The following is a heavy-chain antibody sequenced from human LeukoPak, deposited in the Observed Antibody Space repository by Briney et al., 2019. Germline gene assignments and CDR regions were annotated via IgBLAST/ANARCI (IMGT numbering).Heavy chain of an antibody. CDR1: GFTFSTYW. J-gene: IGHJ4*02. D-gene: IGHD2-15*01. V-gene: IGHV3-7*01. CDR3: ARGQLADVY. Sequence: PGGSLRLSCAASGFTFSTYWMSWVRQAPGKGLEWVAKIKQDGSEKYYVDSVKGRLTTSRDNAKTSVYLQMNSLRVEETAVYYCARGQLADVYWGQGALVTVSS. CDR2: IKQDGSEK.